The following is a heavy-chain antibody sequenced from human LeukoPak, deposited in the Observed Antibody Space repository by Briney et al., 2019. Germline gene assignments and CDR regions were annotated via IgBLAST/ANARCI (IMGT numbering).Heavy chain of an antibody. J-gene: IGHJ4*02. CDR1: GFSFRGFT. V-gene: IGHV3-23*01. CDR3: AKDRVPDSCWNFDY. D-gene: IGHD6-19*01. CDR2: ILGNAAAT. Sequence: AGGSLRLSCAISGFSFRGFTMNWVRQRPGKGLEWVSAILGNAAATYYADSVKGRFTISRDTSKLYLQMNSLSVDDTATYYCAKDRVPDSCWNFDYWGQGTVVTVSS.